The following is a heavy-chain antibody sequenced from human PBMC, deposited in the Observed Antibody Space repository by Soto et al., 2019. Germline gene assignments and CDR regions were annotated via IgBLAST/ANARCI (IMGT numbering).Heavy chain of an antibody. Sequence: QVQLVQSGAEVKKPGASVKVSCKVSGYTLTELSMHWVRQAPGKGLEWMGGFDPEDGETIYAQKFQGRVTMTEDTTTDKAYMEMGRLRSGDTAVDYFATEVGGIGAAGFDSFYIWGQGTMVTVSS. J-gene: IGHJ3*02. CDR1: GYTLTELS. CDR2: FDPEDGET. D-gene: IGHD6-13*01. V-gene: IGHV1-24*01. CDR3: ATEVGGIGAAGFDSFYI.